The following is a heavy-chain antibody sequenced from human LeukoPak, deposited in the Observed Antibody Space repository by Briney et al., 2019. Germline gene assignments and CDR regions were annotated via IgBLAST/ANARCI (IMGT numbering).Heavy chain of an antibody. J-gene: IGHJ6*03. D-gene: IGHD6-13*01. V-gene: IGHV1-2*02. CDR2: INPNSGGT. Sequence: GAAVKVSCKSSGYTFTGYYMHWVRQAPGQGLEWMGWINPNSGGTNYAQKFQGRVTMTRDTSISTAYMELSRLRSDDTAVYYCASCAHYSSSWYGWGDYYYYMDVWGKGTTVTVSS. CDR3: ASCAHYSSSWYGWGDYYYYMDV. CDR1: GYTFTGYY.